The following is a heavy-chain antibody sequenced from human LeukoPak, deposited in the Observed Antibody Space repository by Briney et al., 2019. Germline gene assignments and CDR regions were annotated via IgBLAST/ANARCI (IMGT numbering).Heavy chain of an antibody. D-gene: IGHD6-19*01. CDR1: GFTFSSYS. J-gene: IGHJ4*02. CDR3: AKASLPGIAVAGTGWDY. Sequence: GGSLRLSCAASGFTFSSYSMNWVRQAPGKGLEWVSSISSSSSYIYYADSVKGRFTISRDNAKNSLYLQMNSLRAEDTAVYYCAKASLPGIAVAGTGWDYWGQGTLVTVSS. CDR2: ISSSSSYI. V-gene: IGHV3-21*04.